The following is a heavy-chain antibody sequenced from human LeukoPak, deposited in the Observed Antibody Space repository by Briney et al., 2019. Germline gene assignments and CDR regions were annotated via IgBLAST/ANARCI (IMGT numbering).Heavy chain of an antibody. D-gene: IGHD3-10*01. J-gene: IGHJ3*02. CDR2: IYHSGTT. Sequence: SETLSLTCTVSGYSISSGYYWGWIRQPPGKGLEWIGSIYHSGTTYYSPSLKTRVTISLDTSRNQFSLKLNSVTAADTAVYYCAKSNGYGLVDIWGQGTMVTVSS. V-gene: IGHV4-38-2*02. CDR1: GYSISSGYY. CDR3: AKSNGYGLVDI.